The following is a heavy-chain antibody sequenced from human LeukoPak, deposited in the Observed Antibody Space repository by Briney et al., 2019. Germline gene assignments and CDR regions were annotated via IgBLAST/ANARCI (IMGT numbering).Heavy chain of an antibody. V-gene: IGHV3-21*01. CDR1: GFTFSSYT. Sequence: GGSLRLSCAASGFTFSSYTMNWVRQAPGKGLEWVAAISSSSRDIFYADSAKGRFSISRDNTHNSLSLRMNSLGAEDTAVYYCVREAAATLFDYWGQGTLVTVSS. D-gene: IGHD1-26*01. J-gene: IGHJ4*02. CDR3: VREAAATLFDY. CDR2: ISSSSRDI.